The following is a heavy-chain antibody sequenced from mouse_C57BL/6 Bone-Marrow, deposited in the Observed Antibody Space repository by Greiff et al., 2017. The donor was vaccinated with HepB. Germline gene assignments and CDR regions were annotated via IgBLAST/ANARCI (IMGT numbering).Heavy chain of an antibody. CDR2: IDPENGDT. V-gene: IGHV14-4*01. J-gene: IGHJ3*01. Sequence: VQLKESGAELVKPGASVKLSCTASGFNIKDYYMHWVKQRTEQGLEWIGWIDPENGDTEYASKFQGKATITADTSSNTAYLQLSSLTSEDTAVYYCTTMVTSWFAYWGQGTLVTVSA. CDR3: TTMVTSWFAY. CDR1: GFNIKDYY. D-gene: IGHD2-2*01.